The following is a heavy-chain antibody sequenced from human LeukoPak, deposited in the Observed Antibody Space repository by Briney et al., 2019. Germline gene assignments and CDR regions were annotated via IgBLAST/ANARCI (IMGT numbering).Heavy chain of an antibody. J-gene: IGHJ4*02. V-gene: IGHV3-48*04. CDR2: ITSNLNTI. D-gene: IGHD3-22*01. CDR1: GFTFSSYA. CDR3: VLGGYDSPYLGFDY. Sequence: GGSLRLSCAASGFTFSSYAMNWVRQAPGKGLEWLAYITSNLNTIYYADSVKGRFTISRDNAKNSLYLQMNSLRAEDTAVYYCVLGGYDSPYLGFDYWGQGTLVTVSS.